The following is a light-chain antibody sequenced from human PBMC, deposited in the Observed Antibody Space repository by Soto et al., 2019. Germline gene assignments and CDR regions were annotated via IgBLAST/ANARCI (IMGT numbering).Light chain of an antibody. V-gene: IGKV1-5*01. CDR2: HAS. CDR3: QQYNTSPWT. Sequence: DIQMTQSPSTLSASVGDRVTITCRASQSISSWLAWYQQKPGEAPKLLLYHASTLESGVPSRFSGSGSGTEFTLTVSRLQPEDFGSYYCQQYNTSPWTFGQGTKVDIK. CDR1: QSISSW. J-gene: IGKJ1*01.